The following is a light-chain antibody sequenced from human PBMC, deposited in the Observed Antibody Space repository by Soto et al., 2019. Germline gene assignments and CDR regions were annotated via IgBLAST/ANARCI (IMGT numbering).Light chain of an antibody. V-gene: IGKV3-20*01. CDR3: QKYGGSIT. J-gene: IGKJ4*01. Sequence: EIVLTQSPGTLSLSPGERATLSCRASQSVTNDYLAWYQQKPGQAPRLLIYGASTRATGIPDRFSGSGSGTDVTLTITRLEPEDFVVYYCQKYGGSITFGGGTKVEIK. CDR1: QSVTNDY. CDR2: GAS.